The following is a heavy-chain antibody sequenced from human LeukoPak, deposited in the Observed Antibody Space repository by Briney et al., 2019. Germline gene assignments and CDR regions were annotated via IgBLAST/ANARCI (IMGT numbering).Heavy chain of an antibody. V-gene: IGHV3-48*02. Sequence: PGGSLRLSCAASGFTFSSYSMNWVRQAPGKGLEWVSYISRGSGSSIYYADSVKGRFSISRDNAKNSLYLQMNSLRDEDTAVYHCARDDSWDFDIWGQGAMVTVSS. CDR3: ARDDSWDFDI. CDR1: GFTFSSYS. D-gene: IGHD1-26*01. J-gene: IGHJ3*02. CDR2: ISRGSGSSI.